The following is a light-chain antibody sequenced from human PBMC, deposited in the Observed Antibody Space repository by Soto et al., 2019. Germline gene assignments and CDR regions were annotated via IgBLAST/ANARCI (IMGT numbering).Light chain of an antibody. Sequence: DIQMTQSPSSLSASVGDRVTITCRAGQYIGRYLNWYQQKPGKAPKLLIYAASSLHSGVPSRFSGSGSGTDFTLTISSMLPEDFAVYYCQQYNNWPPWTCGQGTQVEIK. CDR3: QQYNNWPPWT. V-gene: IGKV1-39*01. CDR1: QYIGRY. CDR2: AAS. J-gene: IGKJ1*01.